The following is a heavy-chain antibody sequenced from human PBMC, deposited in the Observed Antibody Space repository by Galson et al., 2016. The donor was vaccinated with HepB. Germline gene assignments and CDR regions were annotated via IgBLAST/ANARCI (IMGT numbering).Heavy chain of an antibody. CDR1: GFTVSSNC. Sequence: SLRLSCAASGFTVSSNCMSWVRQAPGKGLEWVSGINWSGDSTAYADSVKGRFTMYRDDARNSLYLQMSSLRVEDTALYQCARGLVGSGMDVWGQGTTVTVSS. CDR3: ARGLVGSGMDV. D-gene: IGHD3-10*01. V-gene: IGHV3-20*01. CDR2: INWSGDST. J-gene: IGHJ6*02.